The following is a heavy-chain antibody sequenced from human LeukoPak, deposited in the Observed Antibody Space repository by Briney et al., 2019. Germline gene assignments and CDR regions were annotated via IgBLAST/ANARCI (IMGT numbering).Heavy chain of an antibody. V-gene: IGHV1-18*04. CDR2: ISAYNGNT. Sequence: ASVKVSCKASGYTFTSYGISWVRRAPGQGLEWMGWISAYNGNTNYAQKLQGRVTMTTDTSTSTAYMELRSLRSDDTAVYYCARVFPITMVRGVLDDYYGMDVWGKGITVTVSS. D-gene: IGHD3-10*01. J-gene: IGHJ6*04. CDR1: GYTFTSYG. CDR3: ARVFPITMVRGVLDDYYGMDV.